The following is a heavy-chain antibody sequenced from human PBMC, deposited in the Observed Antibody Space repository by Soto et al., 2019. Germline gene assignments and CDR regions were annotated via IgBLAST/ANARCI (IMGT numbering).Heavy chain of an antibody. CDR2: ISRSGDRT. CDR3: ARARCSSGQCYYFDY. Sequence: EVQLVESGEGLVQPGGSLRLSCAASGFTFSSYNIHWIRQAQGKGLEFVSAISRSGDRTYYADSVKGRFTITRDNSKNTVWLQMGSLSAEDMAVYYCARARCSSGQCYYFDYWGRGALVSVSS. CDR1: GFTFSSYN. J-gene: IGHJ4*02. D-gene: IGHD2-15*01. V-gene: IGHV3-64*02.